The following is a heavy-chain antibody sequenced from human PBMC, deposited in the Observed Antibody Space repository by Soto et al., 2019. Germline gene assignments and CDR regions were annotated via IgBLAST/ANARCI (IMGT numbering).Heavy chain of an antibody. D-gene: IGHD4-17*01. CDR3: AKSYYCDYDHRLLVDT. CDR2: ISGSGSST. J-gene: IGHJ5*02. V-gene: IGHV3-23*01. CDR1: GFPFSGYA. Sequence: EVQLLESGGGLVQPGGSLRLSCAASGFPFSGYAINWVRQAPGKGLEWVSIISGSGSSTNYADSVKGRFTISRDNARDTVYLQMNSLRADDTAVYYCAKSYYCDYDHRLLVDTWSQGTLVTVSS.